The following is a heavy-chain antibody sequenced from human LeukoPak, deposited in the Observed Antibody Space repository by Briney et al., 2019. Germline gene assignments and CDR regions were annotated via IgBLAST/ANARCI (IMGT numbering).Heavy chain of an antibody. CDR3: ARADYYYDSSGYYPVVRYNWFDP. CDR1: GGSFSGYY. Sequence: PSETLSLTCAVYGGSFSGYYWSWIRQPPGKGLEWIRKINHSGSTNYNPSLKSRVTISVDTSKNQFSLRLKSVTAADTAVYYCARADYYYDSSGYYPVVRYNWFDPWGQGTLVTVSS. CDR2: INHSGST. J-gene: IGHJ5*02. D-gene: IGHD3-22*01. V-gene: IGHV4-34*01.